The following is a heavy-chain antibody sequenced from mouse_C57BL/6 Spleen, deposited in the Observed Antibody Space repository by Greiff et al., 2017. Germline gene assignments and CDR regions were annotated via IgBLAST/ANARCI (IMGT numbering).Heavy chain of an antibody. CDR2: IWWDDDK. J-gene: IGHJ4*01. CDR3: ARIYYDYDGYAMDY. V-gene: IGHV8-8*01. D-gene: IGHD2-4*01. Sequence: QVTLKVCGPGILQPSQTLSLTCSFSGFSLSTFGMGVGWIRQPSGKGLEWLAHIWWDDDKYYNPALKNRLTISKDTSKNQVFLKIANVDTADTATYYCARIYYDYDGYAMDYWGQGTSVTVSS. CDR1: GFSLSTFGMG.